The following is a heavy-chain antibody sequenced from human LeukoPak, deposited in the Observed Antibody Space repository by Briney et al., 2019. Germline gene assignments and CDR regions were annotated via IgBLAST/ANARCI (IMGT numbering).Heavy chain of an antibody. D-gene: IGHD3-10*01. Sequence: QPGGSRTPSWPLAGSTPGTIAIGWVRQAPGKGLEWISAISARGVSTYYADSVKGRFAISRDNSKNTRYLQLNSLRAEDTALYYCATSVRGPTGGLDVFDIWGQGTMVSVSS. CDR2: ISARGVST. J-gene: IGHJ3*02. CDR3: ATSVRGPTGGLDVFDI. CDR1: GSTPGTIA. V-gene: IGHV3-23*01.